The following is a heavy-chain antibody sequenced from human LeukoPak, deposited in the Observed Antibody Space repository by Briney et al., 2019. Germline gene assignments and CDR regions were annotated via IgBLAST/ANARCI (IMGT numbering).Heavy chain of an antibody. CDR3: AREAVAADGGFFDY. Sequence: SETLSLTCTVSGGSISSYYWSWIRQPPGKGLEWIGYIYYSGSTNYNPSLKSRVTISVDTSKNQFSLKLSAVTAADTAVYYCAREAVAADGGFFDYWGQGTLVTVSS. V-gene: IGHV4-59*01. CDR2: IYYSGST. D-gene: IGHD6-19*01. J-gene: IGHJ4*02. CDR1: GGSISSYY.